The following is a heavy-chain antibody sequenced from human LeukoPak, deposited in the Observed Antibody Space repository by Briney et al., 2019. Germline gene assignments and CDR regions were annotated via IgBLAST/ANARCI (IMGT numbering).Heavy chain of an antibody. CDR1: GYSFTSYW. J-gene: IGHJ4*02. Sequence: GESLKISCKGSGYSFTSYWIGWVRQMPGKGLEWMGIIYPGDSDTRYSPSFQGQVTISADKSISTAYLQWSSLKASGTAMYYCARSTLVDTAMVPFDYWGQGTLDTVSS. CDR2: IYPGDSDT. D-gene: IGHD5-18*01. V-gene: IGHV5-51*01. CDR3: ARSTLVDTAMVPFDY.